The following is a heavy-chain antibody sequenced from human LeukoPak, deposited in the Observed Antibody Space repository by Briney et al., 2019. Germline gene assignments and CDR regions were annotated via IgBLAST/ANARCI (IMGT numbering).Heavy chain of an antibody. V-gene: IGHV3-30*04. Sequence: GGSLGLSCAASGFIFSSYAVHWVRQAPGKGLEWVAVILYDGSNKYYADSVKGRFTISRDNSKSTLSLQMNSLRAEDTAVYYCARSPPPGARGMDVWGKGTTVTVSS. CDR1: GFIFSSYA. CDR3: ARSPPPGARGMDV. CDR2: ILYDGSNK. J-gene: IGHJ6*04. D-gene: IGHD1-26*01.